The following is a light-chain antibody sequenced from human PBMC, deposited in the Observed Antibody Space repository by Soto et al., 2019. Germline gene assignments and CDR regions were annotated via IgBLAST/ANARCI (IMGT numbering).Light chain of an antibody. CDR3: QKYNSAPLA. Sequence: DIQMTQSPSSLSASLGDRVTITCLASQCISNYLAWYQQKPEKVPKLLIYAASTLQSGVPSRFSGSGSGTDFTLTINGLQPEDVATYYCQKYNSAPLAFGGGTKVEIK. CDR1: QCISNY. J-gene: IGKJ4*01. CDR2: AAS. V-gene: IGKV1-27*01.